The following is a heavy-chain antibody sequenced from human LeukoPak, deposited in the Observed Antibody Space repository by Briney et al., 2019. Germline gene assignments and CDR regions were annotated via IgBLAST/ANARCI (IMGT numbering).Heavy chain of an antibody. J-gene: IGHJ4*02. Sequence: GGSLRLSCAASGFTFSTYSMSWVRQAPGKGLEWVSYISSNSRTIYYADSVKGRFTISRDNAKNSLYLQMNSLRAEDTAVYYCARDLGIVVAGINLGYWGQGTLVTVSS. D-gene: IGHD6-19*01. V-gene: IGHV3-48*01. CDR3: ARDLGIVVAGINLGY. CDR2: ISSNSRTI. CDR1: GFTFSTYS.